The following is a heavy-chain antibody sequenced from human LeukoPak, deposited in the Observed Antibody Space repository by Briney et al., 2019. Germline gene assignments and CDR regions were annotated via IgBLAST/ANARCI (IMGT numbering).Heavy chain of an antibody. Sequence: GASVRVSCKASGYTFTSYDINWVRQATGQGLEWRGWMNPNSGNTGYAQKFQGRVTMTRNTSISTAYMELSSLRSEDTAVYYCLVVAATRSAFDIWGQGTMVTVSS. D-gene: IGHD2-15*01. CDR1: GYTFTSYD. CDR3: LVVAATRSAFDI. V-gene: IGHV1-8*01. CDR2: MNPNSGNT. J-gene: IGHJ3*02.